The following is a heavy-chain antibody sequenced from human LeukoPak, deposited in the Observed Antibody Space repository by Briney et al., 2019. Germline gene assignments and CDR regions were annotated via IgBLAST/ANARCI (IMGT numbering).Heavy chain of an antibody. V-gene: IGHV4-34*01. Sequence: SETLSLTCAVHGGSFGGYYWSWIRQPPGKGLEWIGEINHGGSTNYNPSLKSRLTISVDTSKNQFSLKLSPVTAADTAVYYCAREGVYYDILAAYYRPYYFDFWGQGTLVTVYS. J-gene: IGHJ4*02. CDR3: AREGVYYDILAAYYRPYYFDF. D-gene: IGHD3-9*01. CDR2: INHGGST. CDR1: GGSFGGYY.